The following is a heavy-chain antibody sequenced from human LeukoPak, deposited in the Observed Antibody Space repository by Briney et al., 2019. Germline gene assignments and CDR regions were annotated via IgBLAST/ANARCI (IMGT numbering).Heavy chain of an antibody. D-gene: IGHD2-21*02. CDR2: ISSSSSTI. Sequence: GGSLRLSCAASGFTFSSYSMNWVRQAPGKGLEWVSYISSSSSTIYYADSVKGRFTISRDNAKNSLYLQMNCLRDEDTAVYYCARSAYCGGDCYSGPFDIWGQGTMVTVSS. CDR1: GFTFSSYS. CDR3: ARSAYCGGDCYSGPFDI. V-gene: IGHV3-48*02. J-gene: IGHJ3*02.